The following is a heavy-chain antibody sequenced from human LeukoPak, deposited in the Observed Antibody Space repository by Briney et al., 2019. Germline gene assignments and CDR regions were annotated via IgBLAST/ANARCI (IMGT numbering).Heavy chain of an antibody. CDR3: TRDLLQTSGWP. CDR2: MHPNSGDT. Sequence: ASVRVSCEASGYTFTAYYMHWVRQAPGQGLEWMGQMHPNSGDTRYAQKFQGRVSMTRDTSISTAYMELSSLTSADTAVYYCTRDLLQTSGWPWGQGTLVTVSS. D-gene: IGHD6-19*01. J-gene: IGHJ5*02. V-gene: IGHV1-2*06. CDR1: GYTFTAYY.